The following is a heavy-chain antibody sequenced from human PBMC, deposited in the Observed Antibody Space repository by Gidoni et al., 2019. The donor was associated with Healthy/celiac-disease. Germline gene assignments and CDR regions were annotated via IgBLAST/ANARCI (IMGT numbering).Heavy chain of an antibody. CDR1: GFPFSSYS. Sequence: EVQLVASGGGLVKPGGSLRLSCAASGFPFSSYSMNWVRQAPGKGLEWVSSISSSSSYIYYADSVKGRFTISRDNAKNSLYLQMNSLRAEDTAVYYCARDLDGSEVPFDYWGQGTLVTVSS. CDR2: ISSSSSYI. CDR3: ARDLDGSEVPFDY. V-gene: IGHV3-21*01. D-gene: IGHD5-12*01. J-gene: IGHJ4*02.